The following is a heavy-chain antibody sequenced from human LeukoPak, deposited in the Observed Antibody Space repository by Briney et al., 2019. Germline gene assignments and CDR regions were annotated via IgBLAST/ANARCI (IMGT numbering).Heavy chain of an antibody. CDR1: GGSISTSSYY. D-gene: IGHD1-26*01. Sequence: SETLSLTCTVSGGSISTSSYYWGWIRQPPRKGLEWVGYIYYGGSTYYSPSLKSRVTISVDTSKNQFSLKLSSVTAADTAVYYCAREGGGSYFTFDYWGQGTLVTVSS. CDR3: AREGGGSYFTFDY. V-gene: IGHV4-39*07. CDR2: IYYGGST. J-gene: IGHJ4*02.